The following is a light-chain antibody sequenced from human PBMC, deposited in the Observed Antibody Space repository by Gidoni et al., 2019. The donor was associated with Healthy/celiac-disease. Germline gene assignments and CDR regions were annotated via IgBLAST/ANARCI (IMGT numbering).Light chain of an antibody. CDR1: QSVSSSY. J-gene: IGKJ3*01. CDR3: QQYGSSPPVT. V-gene: IGKV3-20*01. CDR2: GAS. Sequence: EIVLTQSPGTLSLSPGERATLSCRASQSVSSSYLSWYQQKPGQAPRLLIYGASSMATGIPDRFSGSGSGTDFTLTISRLEPEDFAVYYCQQYGSSPPVTFGPGTKVEIK.